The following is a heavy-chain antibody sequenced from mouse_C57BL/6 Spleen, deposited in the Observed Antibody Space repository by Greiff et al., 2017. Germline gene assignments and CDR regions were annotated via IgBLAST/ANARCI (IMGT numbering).Heavy chain of an antibody. D-gene: IGHD4-1*01. V-gene: IGHV1-52*01. J-gene: IGHJ3*01. CDR3: VTGAWFAY. CDR2: IDPSDSET. Sequence: QVQLQQPGAELVRPGSSVKLSCKASGYTFTSYWMHWVKQRPIQGLEWIGNIDPSDSETQYNQKFKDKATMTVDKSSSTAFMQLSSLTSEDSAVYYCVTGAWFAYWGQGTLVTVSA. CDR1: GYTFTSYW.